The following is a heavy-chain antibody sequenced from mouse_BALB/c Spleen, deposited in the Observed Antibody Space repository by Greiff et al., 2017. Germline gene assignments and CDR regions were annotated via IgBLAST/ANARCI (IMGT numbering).Heavy chain of an antibody. J-gene: IGHJ3*01. CDR3: ARRYGSGYDWFAY. Sequence: VKVVESGAELARPGASVKLSCKASGYTFTDYYINWVKQRTGQGLEWIGEIYPGSGNTYYNEKFKGKATLTADKSSSTAYMQLSSLTSEDSAVYFCARRYGSGYDWFAYWGQGTLVTVSA. D-gene: IGHD1-1*01. CDR2: IYPGSGNT. CDR1: GYTFTDYY. V-gene: IGHV1-77*01.